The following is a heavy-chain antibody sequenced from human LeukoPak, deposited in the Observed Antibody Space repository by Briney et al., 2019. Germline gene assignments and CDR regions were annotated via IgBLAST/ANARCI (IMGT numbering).Heavy chain of an antibody. CDR3: VRLWDNSGFFGY. CDR1: GFTFSNHW. J-gene: IGHJ4*02. D-gene: IGHD3-22*01. Sequence: GGSLTLSCVASGFTFSNHWMSWVRQAPGKGLEWVAHIQKDGSEKHYVPSVEGRFTISRDNAENSLFLQLNSLRADDTAVYYCVRLWDNSGFFGYWGQGALVTVSS. CDR2: IQKDGSEK. V-gene: IGHV3-7*01.